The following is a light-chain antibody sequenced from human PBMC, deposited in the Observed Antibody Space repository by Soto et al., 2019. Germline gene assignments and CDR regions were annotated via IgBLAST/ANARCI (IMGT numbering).Light chain of an antibody. Sequence: EIVLTQSPGTLSLSPGERATLSCRASQSVSSSYLAWYQQKPGLAPRLLIYGASSRATGIPDRFSGSGSGTDFTLTISRLEPEDFAVYFCQQYGSSPPQTFGQGTKVEIK. CDR2: GAS. V-gene: IGKV3-20*01. J-gene: IGKJ1*01. CDR1: QSVSSSY. CDR3: QQYGSSPPQT.